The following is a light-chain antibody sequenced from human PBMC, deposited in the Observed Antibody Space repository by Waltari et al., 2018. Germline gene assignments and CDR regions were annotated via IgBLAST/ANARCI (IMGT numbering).Light chain of an antibody. CDR3: QQGNSFPLT. Sequence: DIQMTQSPSSVSASVGDRVTITCRASHGISNYLAWYQQKPGNAPKLLIYAASSLLSGVPSRFSGSGSGTDFTLTINSLQPEDSATYYCQQGNSFPLTFGGGTKVQIK. CDR1: HGISNY. CDR2: AAS. V-gene: IGKV1-12*01. J-gene: IGKJ4*01.